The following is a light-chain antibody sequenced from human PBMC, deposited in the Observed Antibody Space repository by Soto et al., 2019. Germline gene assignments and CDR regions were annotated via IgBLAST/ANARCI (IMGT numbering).Light chain of an antibody. Sequence: QSALTQPASVSGSPGQSITISCTGTSSDVGDYNSVSWYQHHPGEVPKLMIYEVSHRPSGVSDRFSGSKSGNTASLTISGLQAEDEAIYYCRSYTSSNTRVFGGGTTVTVL. J-gene: IGLJ3*02. V-gene: IGLV2-14*01. CDR1: SSDVGDYNS. CDR2: EVS. CDR3: RSYTSSNTRV.